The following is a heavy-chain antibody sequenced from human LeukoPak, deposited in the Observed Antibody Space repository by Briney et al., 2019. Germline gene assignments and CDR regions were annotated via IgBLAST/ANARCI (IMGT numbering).Heavy chain of an antibody. CDR1: GFTFSSYS. Sequence: GGSLRLSCAASGFTFSSYSMNWVRQAPGKGLEWVSSISSSSYIYYADSVKGRFTISRDNAKNSLYLQMNSLRAEDTAVYYCARDPSYPSGHAFDIWGQGTMVTVSS. V-gene: IGHV3-21*01. CDR2: ISSSSYI. CDR3: ARDPSYPSGHAFDI. J-gene: IGHJ3*02. D-gene: IGHD2-2*01.